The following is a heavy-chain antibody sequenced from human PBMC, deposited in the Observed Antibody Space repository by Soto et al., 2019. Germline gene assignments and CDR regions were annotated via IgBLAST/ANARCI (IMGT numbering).Heavy chain of an antibody. Sequence: FLRLSCAASGFTVSSNYMTWVRQAPGKGLEWVSVIYSGGSTYYADSVKGRFTISRDNSKNTLYLQMNSLRAEDTAVYYCARSVRYSSGWDYWGQGTLVTVSS. D-gene: IGHD6-19*01. V-gene: IGHV3-53*01. CDR2: IYSGGST. J-gene: IGHJ4*02. CDR1: GFTVSSNY. CDR3: ARSVRYSSGWDY.